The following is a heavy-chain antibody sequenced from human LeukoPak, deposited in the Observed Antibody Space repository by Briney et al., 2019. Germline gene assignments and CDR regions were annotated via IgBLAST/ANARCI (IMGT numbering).Heavy chain of an antibody. Sequence: GGSLRLSCAASGFTFSSYWMSWVRQAPGKGLEWVANIKQDGSEKYYVDSVKGRFTISRDNAKNSLYLQMNSLRAEDTAVCYCAREGDGSGWSPFDYWGQGTLVTVSS. CDR1: GFTFSSYW. V-gene: IGHV3-7*01. CDR2: IKQDGSEK. D-gene: IGHD6-19*01. CDR3: AREGDGSGWSPFDY. J-gene: IGHJ4*02.